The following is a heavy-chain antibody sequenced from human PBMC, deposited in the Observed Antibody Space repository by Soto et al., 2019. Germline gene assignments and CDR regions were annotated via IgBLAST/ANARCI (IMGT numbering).Heavy chain of an antibody. D-gene: IGHD1-26*01. V-gene: IGHV1-8*01. CDR3: ARGVSAGVDY. J-gene: IGHJ4*02. Sequence: ASVKVSCKASGYSFTSLDINWVRQTAGQGLEWMGWMEPSTGTTGYAQKFQGRVTMTRDTSIDTAYMELTTLTSDDTAFYYCARGVSAGVDYWGQGTLVTVSS. CDR2: MEPSTGTT. CDR1: GYSFTSLD.